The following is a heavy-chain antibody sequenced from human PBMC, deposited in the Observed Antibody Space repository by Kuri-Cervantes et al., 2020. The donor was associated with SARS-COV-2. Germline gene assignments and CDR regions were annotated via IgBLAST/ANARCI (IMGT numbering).Heavy chain of an antibody. D-gene: IGHD3-22*01. Sequence: GESLKISCAAPGFTFSSYGMHWVRQAPGKGLEWVAFIRYDGSNKYYADSVKGRFTISRDNSKNTLYLQMNSLRAEDTAVYYCAKDQLAYDSSGFDYWGQGTLVTVSS. J-gene: IGHJ4*02. V-gene: IGHV3-30*02. CDR1: GFTFSSYG. CDR3: AKDQLAYDSSGFDY. CDR2: IRYDGSNK.